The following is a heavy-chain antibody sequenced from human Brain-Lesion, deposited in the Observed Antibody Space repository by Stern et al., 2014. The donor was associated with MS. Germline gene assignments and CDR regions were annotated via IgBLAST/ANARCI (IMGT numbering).Heavy chain of an antibody. Sequence: VHLVESGPEVKKPGSSVQVSCKASGGTFGTYPITWLGQAPGQGLEWMGRIIPIFGSPNYAQKFQGRVTITADRSTTTVYMKLSSLKSDDAAVYYCAKDGPALVTNWFDPWGRGTLVTVSS. CDR3: AKDGPALVTNWFDP. CDR2: IIPIFGSP. CDR1: GGTFGTYP. D-gene: IGHD5-18*01. V-gene: IGHV1-69*06. J-gene: IGHJ5*02.